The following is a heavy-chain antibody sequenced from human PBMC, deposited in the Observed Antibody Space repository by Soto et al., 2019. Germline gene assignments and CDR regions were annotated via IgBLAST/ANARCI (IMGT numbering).Heavy chain of an antibody. CDR2: ISGTGVPT. CDR1: GFDFSSYA. D-gene: IGHD2-2*01. Sequence: GGSLRLSCAASGFDFSSYAMSWVRQAPGKGLECISLISGTGVPTLYAESVKGRFSVSRDNSKDTLFLEMNNLGVDDTAMYYCAKSFCSSSSCFFLWVDPWGPGTLVTVS. CDR3: AKSFCSSSSCFFLWVDP. V-gene: IGHV3-23*01. J-gene: IGHJ5*02.